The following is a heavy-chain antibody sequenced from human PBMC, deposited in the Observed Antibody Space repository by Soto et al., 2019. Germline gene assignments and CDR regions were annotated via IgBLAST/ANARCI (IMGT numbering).Heavy chain of an antibody. Sequence: EVQLVESGGGLVKPGGSLRLSCAASGFTFSNAWMRWVRQAPGKGLEWVGRIKSKTDGGTTDYAAPVKGRFTISRDDSKNTLYLQMNSLKTEDTAVYYCTTERGITMVRGVTDYWGQGTLVTVSS. CDR3: TTERGITMVRGVTDY. CDR2: IKSKTDGGTT. CDR1: GFTFSNAW. V-gene: IGHV3-15*05. D-gene: IGHD3-10*01. J-gene: IGHJ4*02.